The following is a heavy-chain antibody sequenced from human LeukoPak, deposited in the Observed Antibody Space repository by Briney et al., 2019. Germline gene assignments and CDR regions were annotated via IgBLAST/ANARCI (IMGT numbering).Heavy chain of an antibody. D-gene: IGHD2-21*02. CDR2: INPNGGDT. Sequence: ASVKVSCKASGYTFTGYNIHWMRQAPGQGLEWMGWINPNGGDTKYAQNFQGRVTMTRDTSITTVYMEVSGLTSDDTAVYYCARAVRVTTDFDCWGQGTLVTVSS. CDR3: ARAVRVTTDFDC. J-gene: IGHJ4*02. CDR1: GYTFTGYN. V-gene: IGHV1-2*02.